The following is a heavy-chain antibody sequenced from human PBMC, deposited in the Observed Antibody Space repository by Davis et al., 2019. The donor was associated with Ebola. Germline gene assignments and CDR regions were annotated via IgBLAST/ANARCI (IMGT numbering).Heavy chain of an antibody. Sequence: SVMVSCKASAGTFSSYAISWVRQAPGQGLEWMGRIIPILGIANYAQKFQGRVTITADKSTSTAYMELSSLRSEDTAVYYCARDPTPQLAYYYYYYGMDVWGQGTTVTVSS. CDR2: IIPILGIA. CDR1: AGTFSSYA. CDR3: ARDPTPQLAYYYYYYGMDV. D-gene: IGHD6-13*01. V-gene: IGHV1-69*04. J-gene: IGHJ6*02.